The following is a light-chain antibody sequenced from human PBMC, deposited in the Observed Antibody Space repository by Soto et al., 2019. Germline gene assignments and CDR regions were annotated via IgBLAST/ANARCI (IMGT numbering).Light chain of an antibody. V-gene: IGLV2-14*03. Sequence: QSVLTQPASVSGSPGQSISISCTGTSRDVGGYNYVSWYQHHPGKVPKLVIYDASKRPSGVSDRFSGSMSGNTASLTISGLQAEDEADYYCSSYSNSTTLYVFGTGTKVTVL. CDR2: DAS. J-gene: IGLJ1*01. CDR3: SSYSNSTTLYV. CDR1: SRDVGGYNY.